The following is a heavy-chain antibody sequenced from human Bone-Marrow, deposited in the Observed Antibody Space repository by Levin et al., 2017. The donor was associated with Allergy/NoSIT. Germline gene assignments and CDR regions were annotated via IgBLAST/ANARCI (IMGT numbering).Heavy chain of an antibody. CDR2: ISTEGYNT. CDR3: VRQDCSGDRCYFGGLDV. V-gene: IGHV3-74*01. D-gene: IGHD2-15*01. CDR1: GFTFNNFW. J-gene: IGHJ6*02. Sequence: GESLKISCAASGFTFNNFWMHWVRQAPGKGLVWVSRISTEGYNTIYADSVKGRFTISRDNAKDTLYLQMNSLRVEDTAMYYCVRQDCSGDRCYFGGLDVWGPGTTVTVSS.